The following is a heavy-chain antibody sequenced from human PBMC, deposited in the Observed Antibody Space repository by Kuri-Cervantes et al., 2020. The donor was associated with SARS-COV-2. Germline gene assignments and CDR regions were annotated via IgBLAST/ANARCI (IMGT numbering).Heavy chain of an antibody. V-gene: IGHV4-59*11. Sequence: LRLSCTVSGGSISSHYWSWIRQPPGKGLEWIGYIYYSGSTNYNPSLKSRVTISVDTSKNQFSLKLSSVTAADTAVYYCARVGEWTTVTSYYFDYWGQGTLVTVSS. CDR2: IYYSGST. CDR1: GGSISSHY. D-gene: IGHD4-17*01. J-gene: IGHJ4*02. CDR3: ARVGEWTTVTSYYFDY.